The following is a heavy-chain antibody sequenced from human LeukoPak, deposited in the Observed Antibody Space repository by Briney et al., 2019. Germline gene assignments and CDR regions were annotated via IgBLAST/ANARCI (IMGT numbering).Heavy chain of an antibody. CDR1: GFTFSTYW. D-gene: IGHD3-3*01. Sequence: GGSLRLSCATSGFTFSTYWMNWVRQAPGKGLEWVAIIKQDGSEKYYVDSVKGRFTISRDNAKNSLYLQMNSLRAEDTAVYYCARGANIRFLEWLSGAFDIWGQGTMVTVSS. J-gene: IGHJ3*02. V-gene: IGHV3-7*01. CDR3: ARGANIRFLEWLSGAFDI. CDR2: IKQDGSEK.